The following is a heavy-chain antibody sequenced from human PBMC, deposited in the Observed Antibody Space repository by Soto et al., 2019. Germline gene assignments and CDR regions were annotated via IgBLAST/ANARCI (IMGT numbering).Heavy chain of an antibody. J-gene: IGHJ6*02. CDR2: ISYDGSNK. D-gene: IGHD3-3*01. V-gene: IGHV3-30-3*01. Sequence: QPGGSLRLSCAASGFTFSSYAMHWVRQAPGKGLEWVAVISYDGSNKYYADSVKGRFTISRDNSKNTLYLQMNSLRAEDTAVYYCARQARLRFLEWQAGDYGMDVWGQGTTVTVSS. CDR3: ARQARLRFLEWQAGDYGMDV. CDR1: GFTFSSYA.